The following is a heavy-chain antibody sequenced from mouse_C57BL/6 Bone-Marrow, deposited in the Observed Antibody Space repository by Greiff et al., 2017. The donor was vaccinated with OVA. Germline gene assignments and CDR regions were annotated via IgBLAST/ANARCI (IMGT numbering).Heavy chain of an antibody. V-gene: IGHV1-55*01. Sequence: VQLQPPGAELVKPGASVKMSCKASGYTFTSYWITWVKQRPGQGLEWIGDIYPGSGSTNYNEKFKSKATLTVDTSSSTAYMQLSSLTSEDSAVYYCARREEFITTVVATDWYFDVWGTGTTVTVSS. CDR3: ARREEFITTVVATDWYFDV. J-gene: IGHJ1*03. CDR1: GYTFTSYW. CDR2: IYPGSGST. D-gene: IGHD1-1*01.